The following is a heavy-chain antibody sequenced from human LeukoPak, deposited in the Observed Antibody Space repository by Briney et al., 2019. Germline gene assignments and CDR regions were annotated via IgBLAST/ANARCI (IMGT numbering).Heavy chain of an antibody. CDR3: ARHGFGSILTGALIDY. CDR2: FYYTGIT. V-gene: IGHV4-39*01. CDR1: SGSISSSSYY. Sequence: SETLSLTRSVSSGSISSSSYYWGWIRPPPGKGLEWIGSFYYTGITYYNPSLKSRVTISVDASENQFSLKLSSVTAADTALYYCARHGFGSILTGALIDYWGQGTLVTVSS. J-gene: IGHJ4*02. D-gene: IGHD3-10*01.